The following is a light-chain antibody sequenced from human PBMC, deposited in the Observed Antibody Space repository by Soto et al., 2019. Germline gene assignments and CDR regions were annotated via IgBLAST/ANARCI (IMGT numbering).Light chain of an antibody. J-gene: IGKJ1*01. CDR3: QQDYYWTRR. V-gene: IGKV3-15*01. Sequence: EIGSPHYQYTPSVAPGQRSTLSGRASQSVSSNLAWYQQKPGQAPRLLIYGASTRATGIPARFSGSGSGTEFTPSICCLQSEDFAVYCCQQDYYWTRRFGHGGKV. CDR1: QSVSSN. CDR2: GAS.